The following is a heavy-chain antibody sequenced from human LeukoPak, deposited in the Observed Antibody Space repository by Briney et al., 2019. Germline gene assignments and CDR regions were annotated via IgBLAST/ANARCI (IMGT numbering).Heavy chain of an antibody. Sequence: SQTLSLTCAISGDSVSSNSAAWNWIRQSPSRGLEWLGRTYYRSKWYNDYAVSVKSRITINPDTSKNQFSLQLNSVTPEDTAVYYCARDSGSGSYYAYYYYGMDVWGQGTTVTVSS. D-gene: IGHD3-10*01. CDR3: ARDSGSGSYYAYYYYGMDV. V-gene: IGHV6-1*01. CDR2: TYYRSKWYN. J-gene: IGHJ6*02. CDR1: GDSVSSNSAA.